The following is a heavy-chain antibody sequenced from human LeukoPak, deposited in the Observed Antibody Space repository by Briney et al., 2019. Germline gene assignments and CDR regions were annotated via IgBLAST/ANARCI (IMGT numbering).Heavy chain of an antibody. CDR3: ARVYNWDVGRDFDY. Sequence: ASVKVSCKASGYTFTGYYMHWVRQAPGQGLEWMGWINPNSGGANYAQKFQGRVTMTRDTSISTAYMELSRLRSDDTAVYYCARVYNWDVGRDFDYWARGPWSPSPQ. V-gene: IGHV1-2*02. CDR1: GYTFTGYY. J-gene: IGHJ4*02. CDR2: INPNSGGA. D-gene: IGHD1-1*01.